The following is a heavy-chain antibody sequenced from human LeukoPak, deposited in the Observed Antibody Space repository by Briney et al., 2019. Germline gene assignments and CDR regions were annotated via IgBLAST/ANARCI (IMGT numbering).Heavy chain of an antibody. CDR1: GGSISTYS. CDR3: ARAHSSGWPHMFDP. Sequence: SETLSLTCTVSGGSISTYSWTWIRQPPGKGLEWIGTIYYSGSTNYNPSLKSRVPISIDTSKNQFSLKVSSVTAADTAVYYCARAHSSGWPHMFDPWGQGTLVTVPS. D-gene: IGHD6-19*01. CDR2: IYYSGST. V-gene: IGHV4-59*01. J-gene: IGHJ5*02.